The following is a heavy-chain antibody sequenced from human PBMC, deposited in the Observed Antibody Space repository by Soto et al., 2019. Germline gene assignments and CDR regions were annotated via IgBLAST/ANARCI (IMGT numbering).Heavy chain of an antibody. V-gene: IGHV1-18*01. D-gene: IGHD2-15*01. Sequence: ASVKVSCKASGYTFTSYGISWVRQAPGQGLEWMGWISANIGITNYAQKFQGRVTITADKSTSTAYMELSSLRSDDTAVYYCASSWGVVVAAKWSDAFDIWGQGTMVTVSS. CDR2: ISANIGIT. J-gene: IGHJ3*02. CDR3: ASSWGVVVAAKWSDAFDI. CDR1: GYTFTSYG.